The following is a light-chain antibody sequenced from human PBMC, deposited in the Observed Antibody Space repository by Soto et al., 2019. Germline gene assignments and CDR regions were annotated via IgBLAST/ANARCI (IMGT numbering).Light chain of an antibody. CDR2: SNN. CDR1: SSNIGTNT. J-gene: IGLJ3*02. Sequence: QSVLTQPPSASGTPGQRVTISCSGSSSNIGTNTVTWYQQLPGTAPKLLIYSNNQRPSGVPDRFSGSKSGTSASLAVSGLQSEDEADYYCAAWDASVWVFGGGTKLTVL. V-gene: IGLV1-44*01. CDR3: AAWDASVWV.